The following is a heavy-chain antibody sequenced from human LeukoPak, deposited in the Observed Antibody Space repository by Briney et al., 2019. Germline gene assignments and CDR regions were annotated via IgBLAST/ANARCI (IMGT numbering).Heavy chain of an antibody. Sequence: SVKVSCKASGGTFSSYAISWVRQAPGQGLEWMGGIIPTFGTANCAQKFQGRVTITTDESTSTAYMELSSLRSEDTAVYYCASSAPCSSTSCSPYYFDYWGQGTLVTVSS. V-gene: IGHV1-69*05. CDR2: IIPTFGTA. J-gene: IGHJ4*02. D-gene: IGHD2-2*01. CDR3: ASSAPCSSTSCSPYYFDY. CDR1: GGTFSSYA.